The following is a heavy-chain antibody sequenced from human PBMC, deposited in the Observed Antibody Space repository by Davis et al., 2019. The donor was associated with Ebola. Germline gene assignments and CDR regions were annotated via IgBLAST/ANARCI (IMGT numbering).Heavy chain of an antibody. J-gene: IGHJ4*02. V-gene: IGHV5-51*01. D-gene: IGHD1-26*01. Sequence: GESLKISCKGSGYSFTSYWIGWVRQMPGKGLEWMGNIYPGDSDTRYSPSFQGQVTIPADKSISAAYLQWSSLKASDTAMYYCARAAGQWELLGGFGYWGQGTLVTVSS. CDR3: ARAAGQWELLGGFGY. CDR2: IYPGDSDT. CDR1: GYSFTSYW.